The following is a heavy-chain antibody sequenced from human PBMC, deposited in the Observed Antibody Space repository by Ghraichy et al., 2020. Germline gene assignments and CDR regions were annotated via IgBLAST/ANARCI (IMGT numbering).Heavy chain of an antibody. Sequence: GGSINSSAYYWSWVRQHPGKGLEWIGCIYNSGFTYYNPSLKSRISMSIDTSKSHFSLRLTSVVAADTAVYYCATAPYGSSWYYFDSWGRGTLVTVSS. CDR2: IYNSGFT. CDR1: GGSINSSAYY. D-gene: IGHD6-13*01. V-gene: IGHV4-31*02. J-gene: IGHJ4*02. CDR3: ATAPYGSSWYYFDS.